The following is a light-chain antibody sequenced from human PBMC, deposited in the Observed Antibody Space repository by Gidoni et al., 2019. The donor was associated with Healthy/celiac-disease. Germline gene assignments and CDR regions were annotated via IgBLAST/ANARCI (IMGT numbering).Light chain of an antibody. CDR1: QSVRSY. J-gene: IGKJ1*01. Sequence: EIVLTHSPATLSLSPGESATLSCRASQSVRSYLAWYQQKPGQAPRLLIYDASNRATGIPARFSGSGSGTDFTLTISSLEPEDFAVYYCQQRSNWPPTFGQXTKVEIK. CDR3: QQRSNWPPT. V-gene: IGKV3-11*01. CDR2: DAS.